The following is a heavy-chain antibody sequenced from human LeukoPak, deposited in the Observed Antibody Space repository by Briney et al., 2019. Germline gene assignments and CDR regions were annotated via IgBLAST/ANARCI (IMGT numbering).Heavy chain of an antibody. J-gene: IGHJ5*02. CDR3: ARQTEYSSTSP. Sequence: SETLSLTCAVYGGSFSGYYWSWIRQPPGKGLEWIGEINHSGSTNYNPSLKSRVTISVDTSKHQFSLTLSVVTAADTAVYYCARQTEYSSTSPWGQGPLVTVSS. CDR2: INHSGST. CDR1: GGSFSGYY. D-gene: IGHD2-2*01. V-gene: IGHV4-34*01.